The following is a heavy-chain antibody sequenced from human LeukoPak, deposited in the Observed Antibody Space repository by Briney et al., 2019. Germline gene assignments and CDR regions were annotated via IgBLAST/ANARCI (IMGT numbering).Heavy chain of an antibody. Sequence: PGGSLRLSCAASGFTFSTYAMSWVRQAPGKGLEWVSTISGSAGSTYYADSVKGRFTISRDNSKNTLYLQMNSLRAEDTAAYYCAKLWELLDYWGQGTLVTVSS. CDR2: ISGSAGST. CDR1: GFTFSTYA. V-gene: IGHV3-23*01. CDR3: AKLWELLDY. D-gene: IGHD1-26*01. J-gene: IGHJ4*02.